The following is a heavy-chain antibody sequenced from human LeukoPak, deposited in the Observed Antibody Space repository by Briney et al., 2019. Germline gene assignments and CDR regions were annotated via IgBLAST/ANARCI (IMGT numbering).Heavy chain of an antibody. V-gene: IGHV3-48*01. J-gene: IGHJ4*02. CDR1: GFSFCSYS. D-gene: IGHD2/OR15-2a*01. Sequence: GGSLRLSCAASGFSFCSYSINWVRQAPGKGLEWVSYISGDGNAKHYTDSVKGRFTISRDNAKNALYLQMNSLRAEDTAVYFCARDYVYAFDYWGQGTLVTVSS. CDR3: ARDYVYAFDY. CDR2: ISGDGNAK.